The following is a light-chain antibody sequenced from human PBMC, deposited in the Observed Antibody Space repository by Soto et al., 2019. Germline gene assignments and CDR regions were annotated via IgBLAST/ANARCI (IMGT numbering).Light chain of an antibody. J-gene: IGKJ4*01. Sequence: EIVLTQSPGTLSLSPGERATLSCRASQSVSRTYLAWYQQKPGQAPRLLIYGASSRATGIPDRFSGSGSGTDFTLTISRLEPEDFAVYYCQQYGSSLPVTFGGGTKVVIK. CDR2: GAS. CDR1: QSVSRTY. V-gene: IGKV3-20*01. CDR3: QQYGSSLPVT.